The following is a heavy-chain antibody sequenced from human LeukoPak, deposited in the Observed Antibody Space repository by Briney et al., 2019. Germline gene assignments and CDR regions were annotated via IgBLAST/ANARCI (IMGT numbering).Heavy chain of an antibody. D-gene: IGHD6-6*01. CDR3: ARASRLAARYYYYYMDV. Sequence: PSETLSLTCAVYGGSFSGYYWSWIRQPPGKGLEWIGEINHSGSTNYNPSLKSRVTISVDTSKNQFSLKLSSVTAADTAVYYCARASRLAARYYYYYMDVWGKGTTVTVSS. V-gene: IGHV4-34*01. J-gene: IGHJ6*03. CDR1: GGSFSGYY. CDR2: INHSGST.